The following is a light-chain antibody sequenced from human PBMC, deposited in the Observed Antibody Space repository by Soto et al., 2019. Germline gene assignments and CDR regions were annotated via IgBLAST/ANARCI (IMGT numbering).Light chain of an antibody. CDR3: QQYHNWPT. CDR2: GAS. V-gene: IGKV3-15*01. Sequence: EIAMGQSTAPLSVSPGERANLSCRASQSVSTNLAWYQQNPGQAPRLLISGASTRATGIPARFSGSGSGTEFTLTFSSLQSEDFAVYYCQQYHNWPTFGQGTRLEIK. CDR1: QSVSTN. J-gene: IGKJ5*01.